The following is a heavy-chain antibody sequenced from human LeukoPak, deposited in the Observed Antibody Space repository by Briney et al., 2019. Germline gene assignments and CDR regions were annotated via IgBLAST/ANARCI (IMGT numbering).Heavy chain of an antibody. CDR2: IYPGDSDT. V-gene: IGHV5-51*01. CDR3: ARQPSGDGYKN. D-gene: IGHD5-24*01. J-gene: IGHJ4*02. CDR1: GSSFTSYW. Sequence: GESLKISFKGSGSSFTSYWIGWGRPRPGKGLEGMGIIYPGDSDTRYSPSFQGQVTISADKSISTAYLQWSSLKASDTAMYYCARQPSGDGYKNWGQGTLVTVSS.